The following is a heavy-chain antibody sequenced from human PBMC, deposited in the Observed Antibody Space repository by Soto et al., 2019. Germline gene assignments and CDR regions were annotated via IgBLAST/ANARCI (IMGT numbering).Heavy chain of an antibody. V-gene: IGHV4-39*01. J-gene: IGHJ4*01. D-gene: IGHD5-12*01. Sequence: SETLSLTCTVSGASISSGTFYWGWIRQPPGKGLESIANIYYDGSTYYNPSLKSRVTISLDTSKNQFSLKLSSVTAADTAVYYCARLHIVHRLLIYPYDYWGQGTLVTVSS. CDR1: GASISSGTFY. CDR3: ARLHIVHRLLIYPYDY. CDR2: IYYDGST.